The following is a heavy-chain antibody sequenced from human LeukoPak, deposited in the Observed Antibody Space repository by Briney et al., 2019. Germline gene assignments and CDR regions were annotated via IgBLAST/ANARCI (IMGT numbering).Heavy chain of an antibody. V-gene: IGHV4-34*01. CDR3: ARVGEGDYGDYRFDY. CDR2: INHSGST. J-gene: IGHJ4*02. D-gene: IGHD4-17*01. Sequence: SETLSLTCAVYGGSFSGYYWSWIRQPPGKGLEWIGEINHSGSTNYNPSLKSRVTISLDTSKNQFSLKLSSVTAADTAVYYCARVGEGDYGDYRFDYWGQGTLVTVSS. CDR1: GGSFSGYY.